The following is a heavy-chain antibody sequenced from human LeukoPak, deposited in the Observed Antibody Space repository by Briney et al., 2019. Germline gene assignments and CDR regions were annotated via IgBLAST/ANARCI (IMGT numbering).Heavy chain of an antibody. J-gene: IGHJ4*02. V-gene: IGHV4-4*07. CDR1: GGSISSYY. D-gene: IGHD6-13*01. CDR2: IYTSGST. Sequence: SETLFLTCTVSGGSISSYYWSWIRQPAGKGLEWIGRIYTSGSTNYNASLKSRVTMSVDTSKNQFSLKLSSVTAADAAVYYCARDPGGRSSSWAFDYWGQGTLVTVSS. CDR3: ARDPGGRSSSWAFDY.